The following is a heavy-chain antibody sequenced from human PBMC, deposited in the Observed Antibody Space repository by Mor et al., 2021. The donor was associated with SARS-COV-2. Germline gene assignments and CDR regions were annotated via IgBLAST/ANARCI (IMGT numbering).Heavy chain of an antibody. Sequence: IANYAQKFQGRVTITADKSTSTASMELSSLRSEDTAVYYCSLGRIVVVVAGSYYYYGMDVWGQGTTVTVSS. J-gene: IGHJ6*02. D-gene: IGHD2-15*01. V-gene: IGHV1-69*02. CDR2: IA. CDR3: SLGRIVVVVAGSYYYYGMDV.